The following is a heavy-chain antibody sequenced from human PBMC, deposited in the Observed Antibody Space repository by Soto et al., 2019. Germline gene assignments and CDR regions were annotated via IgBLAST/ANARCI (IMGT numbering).Heavy chain of an antibody. V-gene: IGHV4-59*12. J-gene: IGHJ6*02. CDR2: IYYSGST. D-gene: IGHD5-18*01. CDR3: ARDDVDTSMVGGWEGNYYYYGLDV. Sequence: SETMSLTCTVSGGSISSYYWSWIRQTPGKGLEWIGYIYYSGSTNYNPSLKSRVTISVDTSKNQFSLKLSSVTAADTAVYYCARDDVDTSMVGGWEGNYYYYGLDVWGQGTTVTVSS. CDR1: GGSISSYY.